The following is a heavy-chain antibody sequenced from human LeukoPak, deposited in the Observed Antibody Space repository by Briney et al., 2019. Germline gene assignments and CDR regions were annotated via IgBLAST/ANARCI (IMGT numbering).Heavy chain of an antibody. CDR2: INSDGSST. D-gene: IGHD2-15*01. CDR1: GFTFSSYW. V-gene: IGHV3-74*01. J-gene: IGHJ6*03. Sequence: GGSLRLSCAASGFTFSSYWMHWVRQAPGKGLVWVSRINSDGSSTSYADSVKGRFTISRDNAKNTLYLQMNSLRAEDTAVYYCARVRLYCSGGRCYSLDVWGKGTTVTISS. CDR3: ARVRLYCSGGRCYSLDV.